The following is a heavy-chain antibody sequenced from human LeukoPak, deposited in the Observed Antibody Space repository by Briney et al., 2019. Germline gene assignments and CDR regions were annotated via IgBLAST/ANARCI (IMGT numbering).Heavy chain of an antibody. CDR2: IYYSGST. D-gene: IGHD3-16*01. Sequence: PSQTLSLTCTVSGGSISSSSYCWGWLRQPPGKGLEWIGSIYYSGSTYYNPSLKSPVTISVDPYKNQFSLKLSSVTAPDTAVYYCAISLMTVSDAFDIWGQGTMVTVSS. CDR3: AISLMTVSDAFDI. V-gene: IGHV4-39*01. J-gene: IGHJ3*02. CDR1: GGSISSSSYC.